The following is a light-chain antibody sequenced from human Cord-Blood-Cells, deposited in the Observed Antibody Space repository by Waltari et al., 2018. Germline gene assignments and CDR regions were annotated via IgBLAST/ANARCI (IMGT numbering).Light chain of an antibody. V-gene: IGLV2-14*01. CDR2: DGS. CDR3: SSYTSSSTLV. Sequence: QSALTQPAPGSGFPGQADTLSFPGTSSDGGGFNYVPWYQTHPGKAPQLMIYDGSNWPSGVYNRFSGSKSGNTASLTISGLQAEDEADYYCSSYTSSSTLVFGGGTKLTVL. CDR1: SSDGGGFNY. J-gene: IGLJ3*02.